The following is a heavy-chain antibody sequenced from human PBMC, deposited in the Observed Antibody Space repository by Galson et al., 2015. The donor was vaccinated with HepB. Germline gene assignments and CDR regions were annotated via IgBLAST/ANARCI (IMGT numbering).Heavy chain of an antibody. CDR1: GFTFNNYG. CDR2: ISYDGSNK. D-gene: IGHD2/OR15-2a*01. V-gene: IGHV3-30*18. J-gene: IGHJ4*02. Sequence: SLRLSCAASGFTFNNYGMHWVRQAPGKGLEWVAVISYDGSNKKSSDSVKGRFTISRDNSKNTLYLQMNSLRVEDTAVYYCAKDRGIAGRSPFDYWGQGTLVTVSS. CDR3: AKDRGIAGRSPFDY.